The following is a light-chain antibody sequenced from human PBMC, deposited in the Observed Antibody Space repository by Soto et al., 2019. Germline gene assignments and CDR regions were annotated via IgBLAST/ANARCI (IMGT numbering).Light chain of an antibody. J-gene: IGKJ4*01. V-gene: IGKV3-15*01. CDR3: QQYNNWTPLT. Sequence: EIVMPQSPATLSVSPGERATLSCRASQSVSSNLAWYQQKPGQAPRLLIYGASTRATGIPARFSGSGSGTEFTLTISSLQSEDFAVYYCQQYNNWTPLTFGGGTNVQIK. CDR2: GAS. CDR1: QSVSSN.